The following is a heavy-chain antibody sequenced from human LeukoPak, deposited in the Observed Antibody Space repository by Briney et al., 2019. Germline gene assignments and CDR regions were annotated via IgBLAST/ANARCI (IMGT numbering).Heavy chain of an antibody. J-gene: IGHJ4*02. CDR3: AKDLGSGTTKDGY. CDR1: GLTFSSYA. V-gene: IGHV3-23*01. Sequence: GRSLRLSCAASGLTFSSYAMSWVRQAPGKGLEWVSAISGSGGSTYYADSVEGRFTISRDNSKNTLYLQMNSLRAEDTAVYYCAKDLGSGTTKDGYWGQGTLVTVSS. CDR2: ISGSGGST. D-gene: IGHD1-1*01.